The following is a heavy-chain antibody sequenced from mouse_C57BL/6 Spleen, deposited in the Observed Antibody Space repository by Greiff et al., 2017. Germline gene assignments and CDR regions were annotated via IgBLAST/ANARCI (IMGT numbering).Heavy chain of an antibody. CDR2: ISSGGSYT. CDR3: ARLTTVVEEYAMDD. D-gene: IGHD1-1*01. V-gene: IGHV5-6*01. J-gene: IGHJ4*01. CDR1: GFTFSSYG. Sequence: EVMLVESGGDLVKPGGSLKLSCAASGFTFSSYGMSWVRQTPDKRLEWVATISSGGSYTYYPDSVKGRFTISRDNAKNTLYLQMSSLKSEDTAMYYCARLTTVVEEYAMDDWGQGTSVTVSS.